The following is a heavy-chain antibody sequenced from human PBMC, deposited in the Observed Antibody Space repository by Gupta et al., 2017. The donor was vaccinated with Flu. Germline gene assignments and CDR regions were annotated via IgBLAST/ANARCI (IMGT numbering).Heavy chain of an antibody. CDR3: ARLPPGY. J-gene: IGHJ4*02. Sequence: QVHLHEPGPGLVKPSETLSLTCTVSGDSVSMDAYHWDWTRQPAGKGLEWIGRVHTTGRTTYNPSLESRGAISIDTSKNQFSLELRSVTAADTAVYYCARLPPGYWGQGTLVAVSS. V-gene: IGHV4-61*02. CDR2: VHTTGRT. CDR1: GDSVSMDAYH.